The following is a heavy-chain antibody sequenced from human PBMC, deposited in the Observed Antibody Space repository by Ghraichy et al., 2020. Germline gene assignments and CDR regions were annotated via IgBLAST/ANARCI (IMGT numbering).Heavy chain of an antibody. CDR3: ARGSGYDGADWFYP. CDR1: GYTFINHD. D-gene: IGHD5-12*01. Sequence: ASVKVSCKASGYTFINHDINWVRQATGQGLEWMGWMNSNSGNTGYAQKLQGRVTMTRDTSISTAYMELSGLRAEDTAVYYCARGSGYDGADWFYPWGQGTLVTVSS. J-gene: IGHJ5*02. CDR2: MNSNSGNT. V-gene: IGHV1-8*01.